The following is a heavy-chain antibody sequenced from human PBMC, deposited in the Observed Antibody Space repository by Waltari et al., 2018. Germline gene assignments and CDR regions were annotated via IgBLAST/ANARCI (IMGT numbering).Heavy chain of an antibody. J-gene: IGHJ3*02. CDR2: INPNSGGT. Sequence: QVQLVQSGAEVKKPGASVKVSCKASGYTFTGYYMHWVRQAPGQGLEWMGWINPNSGGTNYAQKVQGRVTMTRDTSISTAYMELSRLRSDDTAVYYCARDRSGYDAHAFDIWGQGTMVTVSS. V-gene: IGHV1-2*02. CDR3: ARDRSGYDAHAFDI. D-gene: IGHD5-12*01. CDR1: GYTFTGYY.